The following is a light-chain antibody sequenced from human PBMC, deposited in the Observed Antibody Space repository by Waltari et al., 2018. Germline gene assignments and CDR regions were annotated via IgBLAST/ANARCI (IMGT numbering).Light chain of an antibody. CDR1: SSDVGGDDS. CDR2: AVN. V-gene: IGLV2-14*03. CDR3: SSQSTKKGVI. Sequence: QSALTQPASVSGSPGQSITISCTGSSSDVGGDDSVSWYEDHPGQAPNLIIYAVNKRPSGVSDRFSGSKSGNTASLTISGLQAEDEATCYCSSQSTKKGVIFGGGTKVTVL. J-gene: IGLJ2*01.